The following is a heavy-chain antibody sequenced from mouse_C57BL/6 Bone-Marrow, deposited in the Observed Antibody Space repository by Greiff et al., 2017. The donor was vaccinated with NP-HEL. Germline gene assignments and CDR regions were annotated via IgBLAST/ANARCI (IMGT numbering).Heavy chain of an antibody. J-gene: IGHJ2*01. CDR3: ARSLITTVVDY. V-gene: IGHV1-64*01. CDR2: IHPNSGST. Sequence: QVQLQQPGAELVKPGASVKLSCKASGYTFTSYWMNWVKQRPGQGLEWIGMIHPNSGSTNYNEKFKSKATLTVDKSSSTAYMQLSSLTSEDSAVYYCARSLITTVVDYWGQGTTLTVSS. CDR1: GYTFTSYW. D-gene: IGHD1-1*01.